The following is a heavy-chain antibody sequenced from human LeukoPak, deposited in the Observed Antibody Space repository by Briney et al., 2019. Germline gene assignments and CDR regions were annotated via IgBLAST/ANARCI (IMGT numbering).Heavy chain of an antibody. Sequence: ASETLSLTCAVYGGSFSGYYWSWIRQPPGKGLEWIGEINHRGSTNYNPSLKSRVTISVDTSKNQFSLKLSSVTAADTAVYYCAGADMVRGVVDYWGQGTLVTVSS. J-gene: IGHJ4*02. CDR3: AGADMVRGVVDY. V-gene: IGHV4-34*01. D-gene: IGHD3-10*01. CDR2: INHRGST. CDR1: GGSFSGYY.